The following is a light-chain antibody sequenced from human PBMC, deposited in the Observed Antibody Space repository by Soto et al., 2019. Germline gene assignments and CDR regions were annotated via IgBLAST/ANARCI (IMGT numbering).Light chain of an antibody. CDR2: KIS. J-gene: IGKJ2*01. CDR3: MQGTHWPFT. CDR1: QGLVYSDGNIY. Sequence: DVVMTQSPLSLPVTLGQPASISCKSTQGLVYSDGNIYLNWFHQRPGQSPRRLIPKISDRDSGVPGRFSGSGSCTDFTLEISRVEAEDVGIYYCMQGTHWPFTFGQGTKLESK. V-gene: IGKV2-30*01.